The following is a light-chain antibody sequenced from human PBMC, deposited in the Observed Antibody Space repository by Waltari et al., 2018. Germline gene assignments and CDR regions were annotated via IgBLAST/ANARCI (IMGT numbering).Light chain of an antibody. Sequence: DVQLTQSPSTLSASVGARVTIPCRASQSISSWLAWYQKKPGQAPQVLIYKAATLQSGVPSRFSGSGSGTEFTLTIDSLQPDDVATYYCLQYSNYSWTFGQGTKVEIK. V-gene: IGKV1-5*03. CDR3: LQYSNYSWT. J-gene: IGKJ1*01. CDR2: KAA. CDR1: QSISSW.